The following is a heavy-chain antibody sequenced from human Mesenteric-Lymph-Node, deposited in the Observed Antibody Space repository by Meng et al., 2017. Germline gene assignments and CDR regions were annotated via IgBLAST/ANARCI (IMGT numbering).Heavy chain of an antibody. Sequence: QLQLQDPGPGLVKPSETLSLTCIASGGSISSKGYYWDWVRQPPGKGLEWIGAIYHSGSTSYNPSLQSRVTMFVDTSKNQFSLMLTSVTATDTAVYYCARRRGGSGRDCWGQGTLVTVSS. V-gene: IGHV4-39*01. CDR3: ARRRGGSGRDC. J-gene: IGHJ4*02. CDR1: GGSISSKGYY. D-gene: IGHD3-10*01. CDR2: IYHSGST.